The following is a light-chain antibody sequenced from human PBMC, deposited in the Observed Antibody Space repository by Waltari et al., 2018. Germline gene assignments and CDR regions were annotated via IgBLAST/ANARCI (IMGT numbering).Light chain of an antibody. CDR3: QQLNTYTRIT. CDR2: GAS. Sequence: DIQLTQAPSFLSASVGDRVTISCRASQGISSYLAWYQQRPGKAPKLLIYGASLVQSGVPPRFSGSGSGTDFTLTISSLQPEDSATYYCQQLNTYTRITFGQGTRLEIK. CDR1: QGISSY. V-gene: IGKV1-9*01. J-gene: IGKJ5*01.